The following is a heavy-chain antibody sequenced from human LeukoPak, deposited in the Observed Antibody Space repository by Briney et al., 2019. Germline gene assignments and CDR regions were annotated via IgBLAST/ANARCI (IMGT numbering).Heavy chain of an antibody. V-gene: IGHV3-48*03. D-gene: IGHD5-24*01. Sequence: QPGGSLRLSCAASGSTFSSYEMNWVRQAPGKGLEWVSYISSSGSTIYYADSVKGRFTISRDNSKNTLYLQMNSLRAEDTAVYYCAKRDRDGYTVYYYYYMDVWGKGTTVTISS. CDR3: AKRDRDGYTVYYYYYMDV. CDR1: GSTFSSYE. J-gene: IGHJ6*03. CDR2: ISSSGSTI.